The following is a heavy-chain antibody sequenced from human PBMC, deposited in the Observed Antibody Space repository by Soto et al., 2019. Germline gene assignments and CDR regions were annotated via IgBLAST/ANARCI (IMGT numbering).Heavy chain of an antibody. V-gene: IGHV2-5*02. D-gene: IGHD3-10*01. CDR3: AHRREKNYGTLFDD. J-gene: IGHJ4*02. Sequence: QITLKESGPTLVKPTQTLTLTCTFSGFSLSTIGVGVGWIRQPPGKALEWLALIYWDDDKRYSPSLKNRLTITRDTSKTRGLLTMPNMTPVASATYYCAHRREKNYGTLFDDGGQGPLVPVSS. CDR2: IYWDDDK. CDR1: GFSLSTIGVG.